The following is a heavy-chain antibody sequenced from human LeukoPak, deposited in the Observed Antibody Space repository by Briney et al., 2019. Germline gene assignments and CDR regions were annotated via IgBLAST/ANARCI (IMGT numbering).Heavy chain of an antibody. D-gene: IGHD6-6*01. V-gene: IGHV3-48*01. CDR2: IGWRSNTK. J-gene: IGHJ4*02. CDR3: ARDSVAARKGAFDY. CDR1: GFSFSSYS. Sequence: GGSLRLSCAASGFSFSSYSMNCPPGAPGRGGEWVFYIGWRSNTKHYSDSVKGRFTISRNNDKNSLYLQMNSLRAEDTAVYYCARDSVAARKGAFDYWGQGTLVTVSS.